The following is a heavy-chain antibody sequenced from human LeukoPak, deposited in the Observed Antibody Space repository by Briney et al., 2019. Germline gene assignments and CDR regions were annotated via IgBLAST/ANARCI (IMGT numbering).Heavy chain of an antibody. D-gene: IGHD3-22*01. CDR2: ISSSSSYI. Sequence: PGGSLRLSCAASGFTFSSYAMSWVRQAPGKGLEWVSCISSSSSYIYYADSVKGRCTISRDNDKNSLYLQMNSLRAEDTAVYYCARNIYYDSSGYYAYGYWGQRTLVTVSS. V-gene: IGHV3-21*01. J-gene: IGHJ4*02. CDR3: ARNIYYDSSGYYAYGY. CDR1: GFTFSSYA.